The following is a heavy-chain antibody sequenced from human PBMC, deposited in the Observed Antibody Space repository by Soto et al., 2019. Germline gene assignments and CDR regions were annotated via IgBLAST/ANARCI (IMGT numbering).Heavy chain of an antibody. Sequence: VKVSCKASGGTFSSYAISWVRQAPGQGLEWMGGIIPIFGTANYAQKFQGRVTITADKSTSTAYMELSSLRSEDTAVYYCARDGGPYCSSHSSISGVWYYGLDVWGQGTTVTVSS. CDR3: ARDGGPYCSSHSSISGVWYYGLDV. CDR2: IIPIFGTA. D-gene: IGHD2-2*01. CDR1: GGTFSSYA. V-gene: IGHV1-69*06. J-gene: IGHJ6*02.